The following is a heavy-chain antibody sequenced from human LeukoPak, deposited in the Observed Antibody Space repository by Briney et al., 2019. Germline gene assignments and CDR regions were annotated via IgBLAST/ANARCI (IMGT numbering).Heavy chain of an antibody. D-gene: IGHD3-3*01. J-gene: IGHJ4*02. Sequence: GGSLRLSCSASGLTFTSYTMNWVRQAPGKGLAWVSSISSSSNYIYYADPVKGRFTISRDNAKNSLYLQMNSLRAEDTAVYYCARDRITIFGVVESWGQGTLVTVSS. CDR1: GLTFTSYT. CDR3: ARDRITIFGVVES. CDR2: ISSSSNYI. V-gene: IGHV3-21*01.